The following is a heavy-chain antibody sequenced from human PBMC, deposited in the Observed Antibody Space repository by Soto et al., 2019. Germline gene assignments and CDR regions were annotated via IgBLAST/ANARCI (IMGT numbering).Heavy chain of an antibody. CDR1: GGSINSGYC. Sequence: SETLSLTCTVSGGSINSGYCWSWIRQLPGKGLEWIGYIYYSGSANYNPSLKGRVTMSVDTSTNQFSLKLSAVTAADTAVYYCASLFNYYDSSGYAEYYFDHWGQGTLVTVSS. CDR2: IYYSGSA. V-gene: IGHV4-31*03. D-gene: IGHD3-22*01. J-gene: IGHJ4*02. CDR3: ASLFNYYDSSGYAEYYFDH.